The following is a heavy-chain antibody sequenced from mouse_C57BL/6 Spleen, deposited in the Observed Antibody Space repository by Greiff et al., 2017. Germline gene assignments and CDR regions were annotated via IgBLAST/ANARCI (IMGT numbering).Heavy chain of an antibody. D-gene: IGHD2-3*01. Sequence: VQLQQSGAELARPGASVKMSCKASGYTFTSYTMHWVKQRPGQGLEWIGYINPSSGYTKYNQKFKDKATLTADKSYSTAYMQLSSLTSEDSAVYYCASLYDGYFFDVWGTGTTVTVSS. J-gene: IGHJ1*03. CDR1: GYTFTSYT. V-gene: IGHV1-4*01. CDR3: ASLYDGYFFDV. CDR2: INPSSGYT.